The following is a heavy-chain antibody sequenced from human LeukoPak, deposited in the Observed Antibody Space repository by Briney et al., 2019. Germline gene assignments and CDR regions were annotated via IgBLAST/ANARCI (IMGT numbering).Heavy chain of an antibody. CDR2: IHPNSGGT. Sequence: ASVKVSCKASGYTFTGYYMQWVRQAPGHRLEWMGWIHPNSGGTNYAQKFQGRVTMTRDTSISTAYMELSGLRSDDTAVYYCARDIGQGLRIYYYYGMDVWGQGTTVTVSS. J-gene: IGHJ6*02. CDR1: GYTFTGYY. CDR3: ARDIGQGLRIYYYYGMDV. V-gene: IGHV1-2*02. D-gene: IGHD4-17*01.